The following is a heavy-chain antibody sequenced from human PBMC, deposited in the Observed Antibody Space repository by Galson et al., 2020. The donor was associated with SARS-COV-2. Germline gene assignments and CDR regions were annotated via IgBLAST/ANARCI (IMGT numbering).Heavy chain of an antibody. CDR2: KWNDGSKK. Sequence: GGSLTLSCAASGFTLNSHGMHWVRQAPGKGLEWVAVKWNDGSKKNYGDSVKGRFTISRDNSKNTLYLQITSLRAEDTAVYYCARDLCGFGGYGTCLRNLEYWGQGTLVTVSS. J-gene: IGHJ4*02. CDR3: ARDLCGFGGYGTCLRNLEY. D-gene: IGHD5-12*01. CDR1: GFTLNSHG. V-gene: IGHV3-33*01.